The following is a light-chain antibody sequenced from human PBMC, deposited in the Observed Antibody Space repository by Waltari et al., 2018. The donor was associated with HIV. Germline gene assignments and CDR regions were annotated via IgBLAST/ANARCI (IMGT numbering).Light chain of an antibody. CDR3: CSYAGSSTYVV. CDR1: SSDVGSYNF. CDR2: EGD. V-gene: IGLV2-23*01. J-gene: IGLJ2*01. Sequence: QSALTQPASVSGSPGQSITLSCTGTSSDVGSYNFVSCYQQHPGNAPKLIIYEGDKRPSGVSYRFSGSKSGSTASLTISGLQAEDEADYYCCSYAGSSTYVVFGGGTQLTVL.